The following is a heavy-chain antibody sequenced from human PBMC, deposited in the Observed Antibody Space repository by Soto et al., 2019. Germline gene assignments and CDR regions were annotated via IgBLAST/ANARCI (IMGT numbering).Heavy chain of an antibody. CDR2: IIPILGIA. CDR1: GGTFSSYT. J-gene: IGHJ4*02. Sequence: SVKVSCKASGGTFSSYTISWVRQAPGQGLEWMGRIIPILGIANYAQKFQGRVTITADKSTSTAYMELSSLGSEDTAVYYCASRYDVTISGVDTYYFDYWGQGTLVTVSS. D-gene: IGHD3-3*01. V-gene: IGHV1-69*02. CDR3: ASRYDVTISGVDTYYFDY.